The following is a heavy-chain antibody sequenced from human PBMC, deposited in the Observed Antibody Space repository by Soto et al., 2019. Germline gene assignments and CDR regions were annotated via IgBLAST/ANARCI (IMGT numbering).Heavy chain of an antibody. Sequence: QVQLVQSGAEVKKPGASVKVSCKASGYTFTSYGISWVRQAPGQGLEWMGWISAYNGNTNYAQKLQGRVTMTTDTSTSTAYVELRSLRSDDTAVYYCARDNLYCSSTSCHGGWFDPWGQGTLVTVSS. CDR1: GYTFTSYG. CDR2: ISAYNGNT. V-gene: IGHV1-18*01. D-gene: IGHD2-2*01. CDR3: ARDNLYCSSTSCHGGWFDP. J-gene: IGHJ5*02.